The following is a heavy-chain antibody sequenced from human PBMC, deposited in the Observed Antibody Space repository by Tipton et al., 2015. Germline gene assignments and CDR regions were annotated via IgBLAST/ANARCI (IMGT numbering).Heavy chain of an antibody. V-gene: IGHV4-38-2*02. J-gene: IGHJ4*02. Sequence: TLSLTCNVSGYSLSTGHCWGWVRLSPGKGLEWVANICSSGNAYYNPSLKSRVTMSADASKTHFSLEVNSVTAADTAVYYCARGLLLWFGMSDYWGRGTLVTVSS. CDR1: GYSLSTGHC. D-gene: IGHD3-10*01. CDR2: ICSSGNA. CDR3: ARGLLLWFGMSDY.